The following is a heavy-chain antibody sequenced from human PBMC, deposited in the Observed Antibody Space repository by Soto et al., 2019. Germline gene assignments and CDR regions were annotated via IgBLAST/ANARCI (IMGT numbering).Heavy chain of an antibody. CDR3: ARDDEDGSYCDLGY. CDR1: GFTFSNYI. Sequence: QVQLVESGGGVVQPGRSLRLSCAASGFTFSNYIMHWVRQAPGKGLEWVAMILHDGNNKYYADSVKGRFTISRDNSKNTLYLLMNSLRTEDTAIYYCARDDEDGSYCDLGYWGQGTLVTVSS. D-gene: IGHD3-10*01. J-gene: IGHJ4*02. V-gene: IGHV3-30-3*01. CDR2: ILHDGNNK.